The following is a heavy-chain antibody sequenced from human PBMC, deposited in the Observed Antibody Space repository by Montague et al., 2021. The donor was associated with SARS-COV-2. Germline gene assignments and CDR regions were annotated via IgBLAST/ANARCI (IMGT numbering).Heavy chain of an antibody. V-gene: IGHV4-34*01. CDR2: INNSGST. CDR1: GGSFSGHY. Sequence: SETLSLTCAVYGGSFSGHYWSWIRQPPGKGREWIGEINNSGSTNYNPSLKSRVTISVDTSKNQFSLKLHSVTAADTAVYYCARGRIEVSMIVVVLTGASYYMDVWGKGTTVTVSS. CDR3: ARGRIEVSMIVVVLTGASYYMDV. D-gene: IGHD3-22*01. J-gene: IGHJ6*03.